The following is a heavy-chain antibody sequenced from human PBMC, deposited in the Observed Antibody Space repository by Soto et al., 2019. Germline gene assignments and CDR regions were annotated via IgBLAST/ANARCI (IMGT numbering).Heavy chain of an antibody. J-gene: IGHJ6*02. CDR1: GGTFSSYA. Sequence: ASVKVSCKASGGTFSSYAISWVRQAPGQGLEWMGGIIPIFGTANYAQKFQGRVTITADESTSTAYMELSSLRSEDTAVYYCARGHCSSTSCYKQPPYYYYYYGMDVWGQGAMVTVSS. CDR2: IIPIFGTA. CDR3: ARGHCSSTSCYKQPPYYYYYYGMDV. D-gene: IGHD2-2*02. V-gene: IGHV1-69*13.